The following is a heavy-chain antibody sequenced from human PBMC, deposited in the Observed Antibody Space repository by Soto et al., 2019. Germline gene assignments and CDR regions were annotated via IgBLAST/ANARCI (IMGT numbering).Heavy chain of an antibody. J-gene: IGHJ4*02. Sequence: QLQLQESGSGLVKPSQTLSLPCAVSGGSISRGGYSWSWIRQPRGKGLEGIGDIYHSGSIYYNPSPSSRVTISVARSKNQFSLKLSSVTAAYSAVDYGARVPDYWGQGTLVTVSS. CDR3: ARVPDY. CDR1: GGSISRGGYS. V-gene: IGHV4-30-2*01. CDR2: IYHSGSI.